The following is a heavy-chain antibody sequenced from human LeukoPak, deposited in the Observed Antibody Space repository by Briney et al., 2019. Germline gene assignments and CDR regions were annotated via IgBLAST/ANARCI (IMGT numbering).Heavy chain of an antibody. D-gene: IGHD4-17*01. CDR2: ISYDGSNK. Sequence: GGSLRLSCAASGFTFSSYGMHWVRQAPGKGLEWVAVISYDGSNKYYADSVKGRFTISRDNSKNTLYLQMNSLRAEDTAVYYCHLSTVTTNFDYWGQGTLVTVSS. CDR1: GFTFSSYG. V-gene: IGHV3-30*03. CDR3: HLSTVTTNFDY. J-gene: IGHJ4*02.